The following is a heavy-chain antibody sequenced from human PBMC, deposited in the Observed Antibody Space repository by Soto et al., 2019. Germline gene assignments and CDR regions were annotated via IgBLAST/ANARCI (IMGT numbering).Heavy chain of an antibody. CDR1: GFTFSSYS. J-gene: IGHJ6*02. D-gene: IGHD4-17*01. Sequence: EVQLVESGGGLVKPGGSLRLSCAASGFTFSSYSMNWVRQAPGKGLEWVSSISSSSSYIYYADSVKGRFTISRDNAKNSLYQQINSLSAEDPAVYYCAKDARLAEYLNDYGDYEYYYYGIDVWGQGATVAVAS. V-gene: IGHV3-21*01. CDR3: AKDARLAEYLNDYGDYEYYYYGIDV. CDR2: ISSSSSYI.